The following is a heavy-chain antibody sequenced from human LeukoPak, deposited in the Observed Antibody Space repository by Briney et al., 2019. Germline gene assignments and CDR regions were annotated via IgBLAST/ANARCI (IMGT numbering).Heavy chain of an antibody. CDR3: ARGSEVLKD. J-gene: IGHJ4*02. CDR2: IYYSGST. V-gene: IGHV4-4*02. CDR1: GGSISSSNW. Sequence: PSETLSLTCAVSGGSISSSNWWSWVRQPPGKGLEWIGSIYYSGSTYYNPSLKSRVTISVDTSKNQFSLKLSSVTAADTAVYYCARGSEVLKDWGQGTLVTVSS.